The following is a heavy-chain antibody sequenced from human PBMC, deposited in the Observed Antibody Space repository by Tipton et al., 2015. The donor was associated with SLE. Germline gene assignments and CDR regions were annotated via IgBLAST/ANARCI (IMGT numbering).Heavy chain of an antibody. V-gene: IGHV4-39*07. Sequence: LRLSCTVSGGSIRSSTYYWGWIRQPPGKGLEWIGSLDYSGSTYYNPSLKSRINISIDTSKNQFSLKLSSVTAADTAVYYCASAFGDTSGSLDCSGLGALFTVSS. D-gene: IGHD3-10*01. CDR2: LDYSGST. J-gene: IGHJ4*02. CDR1: GGSIRSSTYY. CDR3: ASAFGDTSGSLDC.